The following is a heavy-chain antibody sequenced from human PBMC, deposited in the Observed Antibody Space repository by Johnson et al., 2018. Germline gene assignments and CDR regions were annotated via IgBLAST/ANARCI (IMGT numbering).Heavy chain of an antibody. J-gene: IGHJ6*03. CDR3: AKDIRGPPDYYYYYYMDG. CDR2: ISWDSGNI. V-gene: IGHV3-9*01. Sequence: VQLVQSGGGLVQPGRSLRLSCAASGFTFDVYAMHWVRQVPGKGLEWVSGISWDSGNIAYADSVKGRFTISRDNAKNSLYLQMNSLRAEDTALYYFAKDIRGPPDYYYYYYMDGWGKGTTVTVSS. CDR1: GFTFDVYA.